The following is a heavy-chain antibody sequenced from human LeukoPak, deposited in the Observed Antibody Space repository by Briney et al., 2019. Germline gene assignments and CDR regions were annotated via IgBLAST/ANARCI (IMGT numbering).Heavy chain of an antibody. V-gene: IGHV3-23*01. J-gene: IGHJ4*02. CDR3: AKGIRGYSGYDYDY. D-gene: IGHD5-12*01. CDR1: GFTFSSYA. CDR2: ISGSGGST. Sequence: PGGSLRLSCAASGFTFSSYAMSWVRQAPGKGLEWVSAISGSGGSTYYADSVKGRLTISRDNSKNTLYLQMNSLRAEDTAVYYCAKGIRGYSGYDYDYWGQGTLVTVSS.